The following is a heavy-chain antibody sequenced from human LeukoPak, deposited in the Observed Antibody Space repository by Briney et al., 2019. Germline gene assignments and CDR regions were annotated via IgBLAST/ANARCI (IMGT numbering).Heavy chain of an antibody. Sequence: SETLSLTCTVSGGSISSSSYYWGWIRQPPGKGLEWIGSIYYSGSTYYNPSLKSRVTISVDTSKNQFSLKLSSVTAADTAVYYCAKQQRVRIIDYWGQGTLVTVSS. CDR3: AKQQRVRIIDY. J-gene: IGHJ4*02. CDR2: IYYSGST. V-gene: IGHV4-39*01. D-gene: IGHD6-13*01. CDR1: GGSISSSSYY.